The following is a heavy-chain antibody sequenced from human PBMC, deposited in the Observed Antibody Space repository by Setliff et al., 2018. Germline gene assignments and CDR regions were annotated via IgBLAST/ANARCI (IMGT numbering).Heavy chain of an antibody. CDR2: IYYSGTT. CDR3: ASRRTGPGGWFDY. J-gene: IGHJ5*01. D-gene: IGHD1-26*01. Sequence: TSETLSLTCTVSGGSVSSSSYYWGWIRQPPGKGLEWIGTIYYSGTTYYSPSLKSRVTISVDTSKNQFSLKLTSVTAADTAIYYCASRRTGPGGWFDYWGQGTLVTV. V-gene: IGHV4-39*01. CDR1: GGSVSSSSYY.